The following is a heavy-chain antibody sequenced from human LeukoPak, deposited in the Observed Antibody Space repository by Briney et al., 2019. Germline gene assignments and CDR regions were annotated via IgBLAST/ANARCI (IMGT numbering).Heavy chain of an antibody. CDR3: ARGYCSSTSCSSFDY. CDR1: GFTVSSNY. CDR2: IYSGGST. J-gene: IGHJ4*02. Sequence: GGSLRLCCAASGFTVSSNYMSWVRQAPGKGLEWVSVIYSGGSTYYADSVKGRFTISRDNSKNTLYLQMNSLRAEDTAVYYCARGYCSSTSCSSFDYWGQGTLVTVSS. V-gene: IGHV3-66*01. D-gene: IGHD2-2*01.